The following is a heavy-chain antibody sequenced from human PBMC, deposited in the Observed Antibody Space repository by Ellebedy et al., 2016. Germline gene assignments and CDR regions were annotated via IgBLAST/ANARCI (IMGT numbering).Heavy chain of an antibody. V-gene: IGHV3-15*01. J-gene: IGHJ4*02. CDR1: GVTFSNAW. Sequence: GGSLRLSCAASGVTFSNAWMNWVRQAPGKGLEWVGRMKSKTDGGAADYAAPVKGRFTISRDDSKNTLYLQMNRLKTEDTAVYFCTTVYRYNYASVWGQGTLVTVSS. CDR3: TTVYRYNYASV. D-gene: IGHD5-18*01. CDR2: MKSKTDGGAA.